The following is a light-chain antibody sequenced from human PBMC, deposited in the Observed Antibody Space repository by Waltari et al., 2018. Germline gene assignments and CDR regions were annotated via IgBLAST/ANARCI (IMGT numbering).Light chain of an antibody. Sequence: YVLTQPPSASLAPGQTARITCGGNNLGRKNVHWYQQRPGQAPLLVVYDDSDRPSGIPERFSGSNSGNTATLTISRVEAGDEADYYCQVWDGTSAFFGGGTKLTVL. CDR3: QVWDGTSAF. J-gene: IGLJ2*01. CDR1: NLGRKN. V-gene: IGLV3-21*02. CDR2: DDS.